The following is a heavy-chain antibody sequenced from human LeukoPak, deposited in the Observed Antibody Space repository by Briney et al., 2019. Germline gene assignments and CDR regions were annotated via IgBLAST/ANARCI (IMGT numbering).Heavy chain of an antibody. Sequence: GESLKISCKGSGYSFTTYWVGWVRQMPGKGLEWMGIIYPDDSDTRYSPSFQGQVTISADKSISTAYLQWSSLKASDTAMYYCARPTGLRFFDYWGQGTLVTVSS. V-gene: IGHV5-51*01. D-gene: IGHD4-11*01. CDR1: GYSFTTYW. CDR3: ARPTGLRFFDY. CDR2: IYPDDSDT. J-gene: IGHJ4*02.